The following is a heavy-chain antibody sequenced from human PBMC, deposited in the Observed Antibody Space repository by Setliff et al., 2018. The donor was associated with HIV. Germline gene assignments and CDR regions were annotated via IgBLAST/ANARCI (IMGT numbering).Heavy chain of an antibody. D-gene: IGHD3-10*01. Sequence: PSETLSLTCTVSGGSISSASYSWSWIRQPPGKGLEWIGCIYPNGNTYYSPSLKSRVTISVDRSKNQFSLKLISVTAADTAVYYCARISWLGESTPDYWGQGTQVIVSS. V-gene: IGHV4-30-2*01. CDR3: ARISWLGESTPDY. CDR2: IYPNGNT. J-gene: IGHJ4*02. CDR1: GGSISSASYS.